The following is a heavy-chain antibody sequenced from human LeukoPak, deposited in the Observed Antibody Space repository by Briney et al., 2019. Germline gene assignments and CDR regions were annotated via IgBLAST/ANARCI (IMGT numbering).Heavy chain of an antibody. Sequence: SETLSLTCTVYGGSISSSDYYWGWIRRPPGKGLEWIGSVYYSGSTHYNPSLKSRVTISVDMSKNQFSPKLSSVTAADTALYFCARQFRDSSGYYYFDYWGQGTLITVSS. CDR1: GGSISSSDYY. CDR3: ARQFRDSSGYYYFDY. V-gene: IGHV4-39*01. D-gene: IGHD3-22*01. J-gene: IGHJ4*02. CDR2: VYYSGST.